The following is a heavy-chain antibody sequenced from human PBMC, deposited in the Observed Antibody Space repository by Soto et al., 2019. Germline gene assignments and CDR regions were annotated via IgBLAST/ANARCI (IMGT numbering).Heavy chain of an antibody. CDR2: LSGSGGDT. CDR1: GFTFSSYA. V-gene: IGHV3-23*01. D-gene: IGHD3-9*01. Sequence: EVQLLESGGGLVQPGGSLRLSCAASGFTFSSYAMTWVRQAPGKGLEWVSTLSGSGGDTDYADSVKGRFTISRDNSKNTLYLQMNSLGAEDTAVYYCVKGGDWYWGQGTLVTVSS. J-gene: IGHJ4*02. CDR3: VKGGDWY.